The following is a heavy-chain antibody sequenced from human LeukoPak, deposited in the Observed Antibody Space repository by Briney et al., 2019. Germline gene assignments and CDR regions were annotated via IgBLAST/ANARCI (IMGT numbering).Heavy chain of an antibody. CDR1: GFTFSSYA. CDR2: ISGSGGST. V-gene: IGHV3-23*01. D-gene: IGHD3-22*01. Sequence: GSLRLSCATSGFTFSSYAMSWVRQAPGKGLEWVSAISGSGGSTYYADSVKGRFTISRDNSKNTLYLQMNSLRAEDTAVYYCAKVHYDSSGYFFGYWGQGTLVTVSS. J-gene: IGHJ4*02. CDR3: AKVHYDSSGYFFGY.